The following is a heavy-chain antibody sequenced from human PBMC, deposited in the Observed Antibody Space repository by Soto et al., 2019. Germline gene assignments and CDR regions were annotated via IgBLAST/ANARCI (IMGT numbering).Heavy chain of an antibody. CDR2: ISYDGSNK. J-gene: IGHJ4*02. V-gene: IGHV3-30*18. CDR3: AKPYFYDSPRHLAY. D-gene: IGHD3-22*01. Sequence: GGSLRLSCAASGFIFSSYGMHWVRQAPGKGLEWLAVISYDGSNKYYAESVKGRFTISRDNSKNTLYLQMNSLRAEDTAVYYCAKPYFYDSPRHLAYWGQGTLVTVSS. CDR1: GFIFSSYG.